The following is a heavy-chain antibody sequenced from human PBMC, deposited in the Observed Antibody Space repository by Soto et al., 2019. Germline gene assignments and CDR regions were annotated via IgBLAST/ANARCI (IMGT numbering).Heavy chain of an antibody. D-gene: IGHD1-26*01. Sequence: EVQLVESGGGLVQPGGSLRLSCAASGFTFSSYSMKWVRQAPGKGLEWVSYISSSSSTIYYADSVKGRFTISRDNAKNSLYLQMNSLRAEDTAVYYCARAEGWELLDDYYYYGIDVWGQGTTVTVSS. CDR3: ARAEGWELLDDYYYYGIDV. CDR2: ISSSSSTI. V-gene: IGHV3-48*01. J-gene: IGHJ6*02. CDR1: GFTFSSYS.